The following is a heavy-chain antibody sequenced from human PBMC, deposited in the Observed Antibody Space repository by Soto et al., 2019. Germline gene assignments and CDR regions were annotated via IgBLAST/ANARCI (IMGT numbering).Heavy chain of an antibody. D-gene: IGHD2-15*01. CDR1: GFTFSSYA. Sequence: GGSLRLSCAASGFTFSSYAMSWVRQAPGKGLEWVSAISGSGGSTYYADSVKGRFTISRDNSKNSLYLQMNSLRAEDTAVYYCARGSRSNQFDPWGQGTLVTVSS. V-gene: IGHV3-23*01. J-gene: IGHJ5*02. CDR3: ARGSRSNQFDP. CDR2: ISGSGGST.